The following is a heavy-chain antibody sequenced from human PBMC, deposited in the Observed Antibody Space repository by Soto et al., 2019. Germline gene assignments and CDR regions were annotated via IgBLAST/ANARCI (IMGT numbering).Heavy chain of an antibody. D-gene: IGHD5-12*01. CDR1: GFTVSSNY. CDR3: ARVDRRGYSGYDPPPYYYYGMDL. V-gene: IGHV3-53*04. J-gene: IGHJ6*02. CDR2: IYSDGST. Sequence: EVQLVESGGGLVQPGGSLRLSCVVSGFTVSSNYMSWVRQAPGKGLEWDSFIYSDGSTYYADSVKGRFTISRLSSKNTLYLQMNSLRAEDTALYYCARVDRRGYSGYDPPPYYYYGMDLWGQGTTVTVSS.